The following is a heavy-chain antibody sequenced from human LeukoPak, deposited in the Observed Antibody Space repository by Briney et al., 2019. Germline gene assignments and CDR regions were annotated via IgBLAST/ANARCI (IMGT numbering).Heavy chain of an antibody. CDR2: IYYSGST. Sequence: SETLSLTXTVSGGSISSYYWSWIRQPPGKGLEWIGYIYYSGSTNYNPPLKSRVTISVDTSKNQFSLKLSSVTAADTAVYYCAAVDTAMAFDYWGQGTLVTVSS. CDR1: GGSISSYY. D-gene: IGHD5-18*01. CDR3: AAVDTAMAFDY. J-gene: IGHJ4*02. V-gene: IGHV4-59*01.